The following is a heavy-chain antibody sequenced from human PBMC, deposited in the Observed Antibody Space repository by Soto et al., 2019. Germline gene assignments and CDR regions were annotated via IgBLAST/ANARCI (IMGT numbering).Heavy chain of an antibody. CDR1: GGAFSSYG. CDR3: ATEGRTYYFDS. V-gene: IGHV1-69*13. J-gene: IGHJ4*02. CDR2: IIPMFGTP. Sequence: SVKVSWKAAGGAFSSYGISWVRQAPGQGLEWMGGIIPMFGTPNYAQKLQGRVTITADDSTSTAYMELSSLRSEDTAVYYCATEGRTYYFDSWGQGSQVTVSS.